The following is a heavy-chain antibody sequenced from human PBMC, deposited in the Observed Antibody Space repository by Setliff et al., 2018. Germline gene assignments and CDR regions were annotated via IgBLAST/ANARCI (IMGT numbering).Heavy chain of an antibody. Sequence: ASVKVSCKASGYTFSTYGIAWVRQAPGQGLEWMGWISPYNGYIIYAHKFQGRVTMTTDTSTGTADMELRSLRSDDTAVYYCARDRRNIVVAVVNAAFDIWGQGTMVTVSS. D-gene: IGHD2-15*01. CDR2: ISPYNGYI. V-gene: IGHV1-18*01. J-gene: IGHJ3*02. CDR3: ARDRRNIVVAVVNAAFDI. CDR1: GYTFSTYG.